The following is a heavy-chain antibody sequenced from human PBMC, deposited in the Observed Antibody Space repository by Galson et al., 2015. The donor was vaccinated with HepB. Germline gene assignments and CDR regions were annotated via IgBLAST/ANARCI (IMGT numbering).Heavy chain of an antibody. V-gene: IGHV6-1*01. J-gene: IGHJ6*02. CDR2: TYYRSKWYN. CDR1: GDSVSSNSAA. CDR3: ARWTGTTPYYYYGMDV. Sequence: CAISGDSVSSNSAAWNWIRQSPSRGLEWLGRTYYRSKWYNDYAVSVKSRITINPDTSKNQFSLQLNSVTPEDTAVYYCARWTGTTPYYYYGMDVWGQGTTVTVSS. D-gene: IGHD1-7*01.